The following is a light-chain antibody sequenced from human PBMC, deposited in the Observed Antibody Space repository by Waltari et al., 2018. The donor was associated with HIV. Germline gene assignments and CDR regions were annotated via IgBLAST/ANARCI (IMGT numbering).Light chain of an antibody. CDR1: NSNIGAGYA. J-gene: IGLJ3*02. CDR2: GDP. V-gene: IGLV1-40*01. Sequence: SVLTQPPSVSGAPGQAITISCTGNNSNIGAGYAVHWYRQFPGTPPHLVLHGDPSRPSGVSDRFAGSRAGNSVSLDITGLRAEDEADYYCQSYDKSLAGLWVFGGGTRLTVL. CDR3: QSYDKSLAGLWV.